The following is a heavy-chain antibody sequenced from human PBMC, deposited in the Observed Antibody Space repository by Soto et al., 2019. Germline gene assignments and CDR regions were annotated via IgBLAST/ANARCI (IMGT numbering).Heavy chain of an antibody. D-gene: IGHD6-19*01. CDR3: AREPGVSSGWYVDY. CDR1: GFTFSSHS. Sequence: GGSLRLSCAASGFTFSSHSMNWVRQAPGKWLEWVSSITSSSSYINYADSVKGRFTISRDNAKTSLYLQMNSLRAEDTAVYYCAREPGVSSGWYVDYWGQGTLVTVSS. V-gene: IGHV3-21*01. J-gene: IGHJ4*02. CDR2: ITSSSSYI.